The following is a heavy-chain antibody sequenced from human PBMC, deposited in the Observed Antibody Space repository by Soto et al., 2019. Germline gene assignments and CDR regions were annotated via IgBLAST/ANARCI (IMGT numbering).Heavy chain of an antibody. V-gene: IGHV4-59*01. J-gene: IGHJ4*02. CDR3: ARMGPRPYYFDY. Sequence: QVQLQESGPGLVKPSETLSLTCTVSGGAISSYYWRWIRQPPGKGLEWIRYIYYSGSTNYNPSLKSRVTISVDTSKNQFSLKLSSVTAADTAVYYCARMGPRPYYFDYWGQGTLVTVSS. CDR2: IYYSGST. CDR1: GGAISSYY.